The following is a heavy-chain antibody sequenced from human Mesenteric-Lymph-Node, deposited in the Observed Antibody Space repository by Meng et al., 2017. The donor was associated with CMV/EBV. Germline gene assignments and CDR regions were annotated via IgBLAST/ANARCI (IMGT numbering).Heavy chain of an antibody. D-gene: IGHD4-23*01. CDR1: GFTFSDYY. V-gene: IGHV3-11*06. CDR3: ARDQDYGGSLYRIY. Sequence: SGFTFSDYYMSWIRQAPVKGLEWVSYISSSSSYTNYADSVEGRFTISRDNAKNSLYLQMNSLRAEDTAVYYCARDQDYGGSLYRIYWGQGTLVTVSS. CDR2: ISSSSSYT. J-gene: IGHJ4*02.